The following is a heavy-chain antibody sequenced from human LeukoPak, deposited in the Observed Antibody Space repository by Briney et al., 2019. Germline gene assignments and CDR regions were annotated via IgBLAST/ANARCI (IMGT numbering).Heavy chain of an antibody. CDR2: IYYSGST. CDR1: GGCISSYY. J-gene: IGHJ4*02. V-gene: IGHV4-59*08. CDR3: ARPTEDSGSYYPFDY. D-gene: IGHD1-26*01. Sequence: SETLSLTCTVSGGCISSYYWSWIRQPPGKGLEWIGYIYYSGSTNYNPSLKSRVTISVDTSKNQFSLKLSSVTAADTAVYYCARPTEDSGSYYPFDYWGQGTLVTVSS.